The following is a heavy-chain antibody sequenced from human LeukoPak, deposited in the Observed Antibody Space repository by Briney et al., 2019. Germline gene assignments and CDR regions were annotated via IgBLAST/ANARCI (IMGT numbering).Heavy chain of an antibody. Sequence: GGSLRLSCAASGFTFSSYGMHWVRQAPGKGLEWVAFIRYDGSNKYYADSVKGRFTISRDNSKNTLYLQMNSLRAEDTAVYYCARVNYYPDYYYYMDVWGKGTTVTVSS. D-gene: IGHD3-22*01. J-gene: IGHJ6*03. CDR1: GFTFSSYG. CDR3: ARVNYYPDYYYYMDV. CDR2: IRYDGSNK. V-gene: IGHV3-30*02.